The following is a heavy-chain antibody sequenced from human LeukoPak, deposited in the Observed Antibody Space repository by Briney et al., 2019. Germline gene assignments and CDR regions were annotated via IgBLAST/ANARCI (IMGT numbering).Heavy chain of an antibody. Sequence: SVKVSCKASGGTFSSYAISWVRQAPGQGLEWMGGIIPIFGTANYAQKFQGRVTITADESTSTAYMELSSLRSDDTAVYYCARENVLRYFDWLLASAPTHDYFDYWGQGTLVTVSS. CDR1: GGTFSSYA. CDR3: ARENVLRYFDWLLASAPTHDYFDY. D-gene: IGHD3-9*01. CDR2: IIPIFGTA. J-gene: IGHJ4*02. V-gene: IGHV1-69*13.